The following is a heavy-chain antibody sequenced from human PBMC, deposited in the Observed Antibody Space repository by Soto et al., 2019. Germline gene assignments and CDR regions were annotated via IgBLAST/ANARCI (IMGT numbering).Heavy chain of an antibody. J-gene: IGHJ4*02. V-gene: IGHV3-23*01. Sequence: EVQLLESGGGLVQPGGSLRLSCAASGFTFSSYAMNWVRQAPGKGLEWVSTISGSGDSTYYADSVQGRFTISRDNSKNTRYLQMNSLRAEDTAVYYCATRGSGACYIYWGQGNVVTVSS. CDR1: GFTFSSYA. CDR2: ISGSGDST. D-gene: IGHD3-16*01. CDR3: ATRGSGACYIY.